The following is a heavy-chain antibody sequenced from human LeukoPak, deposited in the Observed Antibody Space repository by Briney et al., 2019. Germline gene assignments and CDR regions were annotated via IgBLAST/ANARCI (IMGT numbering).Heavy chain of an antibody. Sequence: ASVKVSCKASGYTFTSYEINWVRQATGQGLEWMGWMNPNSGNTGYAQKFQGRVTITADKSTSTAHMELSSLRSEDTAVYYCTGELSSPSFDYWGQGTLVTVSS. CDR1: GYTFTSYE. D-gene: IGHD3-16*02. J-gene: IGHJ4*02. V-gene: IGHV1-8*01. CDR3: TGELSSPSFDY. CDR2: MNPNSGNT.